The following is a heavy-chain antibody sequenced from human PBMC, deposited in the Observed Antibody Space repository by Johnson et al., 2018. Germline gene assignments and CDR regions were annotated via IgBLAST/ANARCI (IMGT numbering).Heavy chain of an antibody. Sequence: QVQLVESGGGVVQPGRSLRLSCAASGFIFSDYGMHWVRQAPGKGLEWVAVIWFDGSEKKYVDSVKGRFTITGDNSKNTRNLQSNSLRVEDTAVYYCASLATTDNTLDIWGHGTVVIVSS. CDR2: IWFDGSEK. J-gene: IGHJ3*02. CDR1: GFIFSDYG. D-gene: IGHD1-14*01. CDR3: ASLATTDNTLDI. V-gene: IGHV3-33*01.